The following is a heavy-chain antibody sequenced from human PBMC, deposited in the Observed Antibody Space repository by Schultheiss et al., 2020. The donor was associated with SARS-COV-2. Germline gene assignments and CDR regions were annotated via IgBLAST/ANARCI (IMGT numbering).Heavy chain of an antibody. D-gene: IGHD3-3*01. CDR2: IYYSGST. CDR3: ARRLTIFGVVAFDY. Sequence: SQTLSLTCTVSGGSISSYYWSWIRQPPGKGLEWIGSIYYSGSTNYNPSLKSRVTISVDTSKNQFSLKLSSVTAADTAVYYCARRLTIFGVVAFDYWGQGTLVTVSS. CDR1: GGSISSYY. V-gene: IGHV4-59*08. J-gene: IGHJ4*02.